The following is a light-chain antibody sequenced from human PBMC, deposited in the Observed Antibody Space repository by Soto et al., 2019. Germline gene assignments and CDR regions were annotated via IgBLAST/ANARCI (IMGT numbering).Light chain of an antibody. Sequence: QSVLTQPASVSGSPGQSITISCTGTSSDVGGYNYVSWYQQYPGKAPKLMIYDVSNRPAGVSIRFSGSKSGNTASLTISGLQAEDEADYYCSSYTSSRPYVFGPGTKLTVL. CDR1: SSDVGGYNY. CDR3: SSYTSSRPYV. J-gene: IGLJ1*01. CDR2: DVS. V-gene: IGLV2-14*01.